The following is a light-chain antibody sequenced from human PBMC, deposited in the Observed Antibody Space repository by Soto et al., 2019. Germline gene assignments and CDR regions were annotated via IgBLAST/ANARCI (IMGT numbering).Light chain of an antibody. CDR1: QSISSW. CDR3: QQYNSYPS. J-gene: IGKJ1*01. CDR2: DAS. Sequence: DIQMTQSPSTLSASVGDRVTITCRASQSISSWLAWYQQKPGKAPKLLIYDASSLESGVPSRFSGSGSGTEFTLTISSLQPDDFATYYCQQYNSYPSFGQGTKGEIK. V-gene: IGKV1-5*01.